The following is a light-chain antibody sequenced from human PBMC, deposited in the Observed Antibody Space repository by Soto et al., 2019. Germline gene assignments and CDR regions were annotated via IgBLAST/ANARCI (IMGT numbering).Light chain of an antibody. CDR1: QSVSIH. J-gene: IGKJ1*01. CDR3: QQYASSRT. Sequence: ETVMTQSPGTLSVSLGERATLSCRASQSVSIHLAWYQRKPGQAPRLLMYGASSRATGIPDRFSGSGSGTDFTLTITRLEPEDFAVYYCQQYASSRTFGQRGKVDI. CDR2: GAS. V-gene: IGKV3-20*01.